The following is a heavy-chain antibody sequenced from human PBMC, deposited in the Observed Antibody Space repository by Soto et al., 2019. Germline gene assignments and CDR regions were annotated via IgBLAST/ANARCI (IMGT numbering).Heavy chain of an antibody. Sequence: QVQLVQSGAEVKKPGASVKVSCKASGYSFTSYSMHWVRQAPGQGLEWMGAINPSGSSTSYAQKFQGRVTLTIDTSTTTVYMELSSLRSEATAVYYCARAQVARQQYFHHWGQGTLVSVSS. J-gene: IGHJ1*01. D-gene: IGHD6-6*01. CDR2: INPSGSST. CDR1: GYSFTSYS. CDR3: ARAQVARQQYFHH. V-gene: IGHV1-46*01.